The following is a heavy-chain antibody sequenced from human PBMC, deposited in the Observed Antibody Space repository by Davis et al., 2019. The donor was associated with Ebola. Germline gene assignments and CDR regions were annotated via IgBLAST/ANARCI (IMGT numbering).Heavy chain of an antibody. CDR3: GKDITPGGLDS. CDR2: INGDGSST. CDR1: GFTFSSYW. D-gene: IGHD2-15*01. V-gene: IGHV3-74*01. J-gene: IGHJ4*02. Sequence: GESLKISCAASGFTFSSYWMYWVRQAPGKGLVWVSRINGDGSSTTYADSVKGRFTISRDSAKNCLYLQMDSLRTEDTALYYCGKDITPGGLDSWGQGTLVTVSS.